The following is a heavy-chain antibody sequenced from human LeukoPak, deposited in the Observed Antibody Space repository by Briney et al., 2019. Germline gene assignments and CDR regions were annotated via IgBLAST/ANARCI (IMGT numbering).Heavy chain of an antibody. CDR1: GGSISSYY. V-gene: IGHV4-59*01. CDR2: IYYSGST. Sequence: PSETLSLTCTVSGGSISSYYWSWIRQPPGKGLEWIGYIYYSGSTNYNPSLKSRVTISVDTSKNQFSLKLSSVTAADTAVYYCARVPPPYYYYYYMDVWGKGTTVTVSS. J-gene: IGHJ6*03. CDR3: ARVPPPYYYYYYMDV.